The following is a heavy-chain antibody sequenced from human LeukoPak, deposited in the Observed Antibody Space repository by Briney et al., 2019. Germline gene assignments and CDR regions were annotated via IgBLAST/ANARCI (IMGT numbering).Heavy chain of an antibody. D-gene: IGHD3-22*01. J-gene: IGHJ2*01. Sequence: ASVKVSCKASVFTLTNFDINWGRQATGQGLEWRGWMNSNTANTGYAQEFQGRVTMTRDTSIGTAYMELTNLRSEDTAVYYCARGRRGSSGPWSWYLDLWGRGTLVTASS. CDR2: MNSNTANT. V-gene: IGHV1-8*01. CDR3: ARGRRGSSGPWSWYLDL. CDR1: VFTLTNFD.